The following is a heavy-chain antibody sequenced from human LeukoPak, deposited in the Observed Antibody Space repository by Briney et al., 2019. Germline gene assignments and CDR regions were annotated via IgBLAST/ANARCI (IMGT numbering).Heavy chain of an antibody. Sequence: SETLSLTCTVSGGSISSYYWSWIRQPPGKGLEWLGYIYYSGSTNYNPSLKSRVTISVDTSKNQFSPKLSSVTAADTAVYYCARYQRYGDYIDHWGQGTLVTVSS. J-gene: IGHJ4*02. V-gene: IGHV4-59*01. D-gene: IGHD2-2*01. CDR1: GGSISSYY. CDR3: ARYQRYGDYIDH. CDR2: IYYSGST.